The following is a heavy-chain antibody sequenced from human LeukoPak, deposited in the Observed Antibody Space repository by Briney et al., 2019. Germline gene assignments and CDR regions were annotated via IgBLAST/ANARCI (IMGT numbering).Heavy chain of an antibody. J-gene: IGHJ6*02. CDR2: INHSGSA. CDR3: ARDRVSLYYYYGMDV. Sequence: PSETLSLTCAVYGGSFSGYYWSWIRQPPGKGLEWIGEINHSGSANYNPALKSRVTISVDTSKNQFSLKLNSVTAADTAVYYCARDRVSLYYYYGMDVWGQGTTVTVSS. D-gene: IGHD3-16*02. V-gene: IGHV4-34*01. CDR1: GGSFSGYY.